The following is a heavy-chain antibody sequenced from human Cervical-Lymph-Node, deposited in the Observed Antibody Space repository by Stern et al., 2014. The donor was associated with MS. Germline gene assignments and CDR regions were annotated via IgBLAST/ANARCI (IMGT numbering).Heavy chain of an antibody. Sequence: VQLVESGPGLVKPSQTLSLTCTVSGGSISSGGYYWSWIRQHPGKGLEWIGYIYYSGSTYYNPSLKSRVTISVDTSKNQFSLKLSSVTAADTAVYYCAREREGMFPSLRYGMDVWGQGTTVTVSS. J-gene: IGHJ6*02. V-gene: IGHV4-31*03. CDR1: GGSISSGGYY. CDR2: IYYSGST. CDR3: AREREGMFPSLRYGMDV. D-gene: IGHD3-10*02.